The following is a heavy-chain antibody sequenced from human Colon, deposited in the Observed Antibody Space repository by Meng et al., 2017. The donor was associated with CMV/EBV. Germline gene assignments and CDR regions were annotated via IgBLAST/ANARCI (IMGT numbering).Heavy chain of an antibody. CDR1: GFTFNAYA. CDR3: ARDNWQQLVTMGDNYYYYGMDV. CDR2: ISSSGSTI. J-gene: IGHJ6*02. D-gene: IGHD6-13*01. V-gene: IGHV3-11*04. Sequence: GESLKISCGASGFTFNAYAMAWVRQVPGKGLQWVSYISSSGSTIYYADSVKGRFTISRDNAKNSLYLQMNSLRAEDTAVYYCARDNWQQLVTMGDNYYYYGMDVWGQGTTVTVSS.